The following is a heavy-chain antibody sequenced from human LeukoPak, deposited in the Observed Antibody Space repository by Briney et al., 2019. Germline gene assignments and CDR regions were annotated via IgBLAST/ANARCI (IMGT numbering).Heavy chain of an antibody. J-gene: IGHJ6*03. CDR2: ISAYNGNT. CDR1: GYTFTSYG. CDR3: ARGTYSAYDLGSYMDV. Sequence: ASVKVSCKASGYTFTSYGISWVRQAPGQGLEWMGWISAYNGNTNYAQKLQGRVTMTTDTSTSTAYMELRSLRSDDTAVYYCARGTYSAYDLGSYMDVWGKGTTVIVSS. D-gene: IGHD5-12*01. V-gene: IGHV1-18*01.